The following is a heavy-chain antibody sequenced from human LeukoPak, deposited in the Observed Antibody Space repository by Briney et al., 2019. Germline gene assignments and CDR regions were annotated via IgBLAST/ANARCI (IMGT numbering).Heavy chain of an antibody. CDR3: AKPLYYYDSSGPYQGFDY. CDR2: ISGSGGST. V-gene: IGHV3-23*01. CDR1: GFTFSSYA. D-gene: IGHD3-22*01. J-gene: IGHJ4*02. Sequence: GGSLRLSCAASGFTFSSYAMSWVRQAPGKGLEWVSAISGSGGSTYYADSVKGRFTTSRDNSKNTLYLQMNSLRAEDTAVYYCAKPLYYYDSSGPYQGFDYWGQGTLVTVSS.